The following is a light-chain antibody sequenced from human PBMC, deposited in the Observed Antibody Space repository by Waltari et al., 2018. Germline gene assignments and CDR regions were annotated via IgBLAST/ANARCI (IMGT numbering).Light chain of an antibody. V-gene: IGLV4-69*01. J-gene: IGLJ3*02. CDR2: LNDDGSI. CDR3: QTWGTGIQV. CDR1: SGHSSYA. Sequence: QLVLTQSPSASASLGASVKLTCTLSSGHSSYAIAWHQQQPEKGLRYLMKLNDDGSISKGDGIPDRLSGSGSGAERYLTSSGLQAEDEADYYCQTWGTGIQVFGGGTKLTVL.